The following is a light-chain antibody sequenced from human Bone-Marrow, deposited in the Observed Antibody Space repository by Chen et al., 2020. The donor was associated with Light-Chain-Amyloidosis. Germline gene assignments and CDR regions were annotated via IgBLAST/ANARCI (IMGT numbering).Light chain of an antibody. J-gene: IGLJ2*01. CDR3: QSYDIAKV. Sequence: NFVLIQPHSVSESPGKTVTISCTRSGGYIASNYVHWYQQRPGRSPTIVFYEDNQRPSGVPDRFAGSSDRSSNSASLTISGLKTEDEGDYYCQSYDIAKVFGGGTKVTVL. CDR1: GGYIASNY. CDR2: EDN. V-gene: IGLV6-57*01.